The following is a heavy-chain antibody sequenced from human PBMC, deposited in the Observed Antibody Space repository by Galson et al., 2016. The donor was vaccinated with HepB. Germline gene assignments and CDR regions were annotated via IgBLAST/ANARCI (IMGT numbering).Heavy chain of an antibody. J-gene: IGHJ4*02. V-gene: IGHV5-51*01. Sequence: QSGAEVKKPGESLKLSCKTSGYKFTNHWIGWVRQVPGKGLEWMGSVYPGDSETRYSPSFQGQVTVSADKVITTACLQWSSLKASDTAIYFCVRAFSDGTATSLFDYWGPGILVTVSS. CDR1: GYKFTNHW. CDR3: VRAFSDGTATSLFDY. CDR2: VYPGDSET. D-gene: IGHD5-24*01.